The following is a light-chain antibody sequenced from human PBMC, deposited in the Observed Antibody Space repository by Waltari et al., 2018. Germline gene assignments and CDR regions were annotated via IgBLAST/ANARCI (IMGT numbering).Light chain of an antibody. CDR2: RSD. J-gene: IGLJ3*02. CDR1: ASNIGGNL. Sequence: QSVLTQPPSASGTPGQRVTISCSGSASNIGGNLVNWYQQFPGKAPKLLIYRSDLPPSGVPDRFSGSKSGTSASLAIRGLQSEDEADYFCASWDDSLNGHWVFGGGTKVTVL. V-gene: IGLV1-44*01. CDR3: ASWDDSLNGHWV.